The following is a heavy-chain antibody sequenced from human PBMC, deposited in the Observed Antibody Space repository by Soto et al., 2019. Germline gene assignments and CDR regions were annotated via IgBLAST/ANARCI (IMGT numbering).Heavy chain of an antibody. Sequence: PWGSLRLSCAASGFSFSDYYMSWIRQAPGKGLEWVSYLSSSGSTIYYADSVKGRFTISRDNAKNSLYLQMNSLRAEDTAVYYCARWPDDFWSGYYTWRMDVWGKGTTVTVSS. J-gene: IGHJ6*03. D-gene: IGHD3-3*01. CDR2: LSSSGSTI. CDR3: ARWPDDFWSGYYTWRMDV. V-gene: IGHV3-11*01. CDR1: GFSFSDYY.